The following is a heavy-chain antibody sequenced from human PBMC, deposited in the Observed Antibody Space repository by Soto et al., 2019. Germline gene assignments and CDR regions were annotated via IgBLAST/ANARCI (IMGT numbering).Heavy chain of an antibody. Sequence: GASVKVSCKASGYTFTSYAMHWVRQAPGQRLEWMGWINAGNGNTKYSQKFQGRVTITRDTSASTAYMELSSLRSEDTAVYYCAREVRFLEWLLASDGMDVWGQGTTVTVSS. CDR3: AREVRFLEWLLASDGMDV. D-gene: IGHD3-3*01. V-gene: IGHV1-3*01. CDR1: GYTFTSYA. CDR2: INAGNGNT. J-gene: IGHJ6*02.